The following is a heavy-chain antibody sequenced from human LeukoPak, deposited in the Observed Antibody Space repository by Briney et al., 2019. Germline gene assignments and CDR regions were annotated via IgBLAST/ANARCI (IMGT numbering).Heavy chain of an antibody. CDR3: ARLITSNNYRQFYF. D-gene: IGHD1-1*01. J-gene: IGHJ4*02. CDR2: VSYSGNT. V-gene: IGHV4-59*05. CDR1: GGSISSYY. Sequence: SETLSLTCTVSGGSISSYYWSWIRQPPGKGLEWIGTVSYSGNTYYNPSLKSRVTISVDTSKNEFSLQLSSVTAADTAVHYCARLITSNNYRQFYFWGQGTLVTVSS.